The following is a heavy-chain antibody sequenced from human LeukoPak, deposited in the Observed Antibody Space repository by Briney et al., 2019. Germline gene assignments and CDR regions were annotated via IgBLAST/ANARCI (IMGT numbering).Heavy chain of an antibody. D-gene: IGHD5-18*01. CDR3: ARVRGYGGGYYYYMDV. V-gene: IGHV1-8*01. CDR2: MNPNSGNT. Sequence: GASVKVSCKASGYTFTSYDINWVRQATGQGLEWMGWMNPNSGNTGYAQKFQGRVTMTRNTSISTAYMELSSLRSEDTAVYYCARVRGYGGGYYYYMDVWGKGTTVTVSS. CDR1: GYTFTSYD. J-gene: IGHJ6*03.